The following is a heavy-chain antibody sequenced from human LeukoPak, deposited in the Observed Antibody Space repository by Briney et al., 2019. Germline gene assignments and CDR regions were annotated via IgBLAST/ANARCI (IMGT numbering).Heavy chain of an antibody. CDR2: ISGSGGST. CDR1: GFTFSSYA. V-gene: IGHV3-23*01. Sequence: GGSLRLSCAASGFTFSSYAMSWVRQAPGKGLEWVSAISGSGGSTYYADSVKGRFTISRDTSKNTLYLQMNSLRAEDTAVYYCAKEEQLVRFNWSDPWGQGTLVTVSS. J-gene: IGHJ5*02. CDR3: AKEEQLVRFNWSDP. D-gene: IGHD6-13*01.